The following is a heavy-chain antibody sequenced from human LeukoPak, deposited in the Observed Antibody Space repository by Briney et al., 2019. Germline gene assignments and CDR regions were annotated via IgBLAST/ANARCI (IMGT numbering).Heavy chain of an antibody. V-gene: IGHV3-21*01. J-gene: IGHJ4*02. CDR1: GFIFSNFN. CDR3: ARVSTGPV. Sequence: GGSLRVSCVGSGFIFSNFNMNWVRQAPGKGLEWVSSISSTGNYIHYADSVKGRFTISRGNAQKSLYLQMNSLRVEDSAVYYCARVSTGPVWGKGTLVTVSS. CDR2: ISSTGNYI. D-gene: IGHD1-1*01.